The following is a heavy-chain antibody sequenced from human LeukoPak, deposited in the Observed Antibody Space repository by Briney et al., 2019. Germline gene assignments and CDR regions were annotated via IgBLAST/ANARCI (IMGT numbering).Heavy chain of an antibody. CDR1: GGSISNYY. J-gene: IGHJ6*02. CDR3: AREMAYGSGSYYKYYYGMDV. Sequence: SETLSLTCTVSGGSISNYYWSWIRQPPGKGLEWIGYIYYSGGTNYNPSLKSRVTISVDTSKNQFSLKLSSVTAADTAVYYCAREMAYGSGSYYKYYYGMDVWGQGTTVTVSS. CDR2: IYYSGGT. V-gene: IGHV4-59*01. D-gene: IGHD3-10*01.